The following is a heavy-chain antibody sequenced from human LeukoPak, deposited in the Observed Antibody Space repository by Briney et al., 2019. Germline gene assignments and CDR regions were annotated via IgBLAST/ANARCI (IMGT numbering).Heavy chain of an antibody. D-gene: IGHD2-2*01. CDR2: ISTSNGDT. CDR1: GYTFTNYG. J-gene: IGHJ3*02. V-gene: IGHV1-18*01. CDR3: ARRFCSSTSCFDAFDI. Sequence: ASVKVSCKASGYTFTNYGITWVRQAPGQGLEWMGWISTSNGDTNYAQKLQGRVTVTTDTSTSTAYMDLRSLRSDDTAVYYCARRFCSSTSCFDAFDIWGQGTMVTVSS.